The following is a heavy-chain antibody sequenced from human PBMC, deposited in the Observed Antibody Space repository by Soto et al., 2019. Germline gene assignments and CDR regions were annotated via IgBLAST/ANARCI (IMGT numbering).Heavy chain of an antibody. Sequence: PSEPLSLTCTVSGDSVSSYYWSWIRQPPGKGLEWIGYIYYSGSTNYNPSLKSRVTISVDTSKNQFSLKLSSVTAADTAVYYCARSHDILTGFSSPHFDYWGQGTLVTV. CDR2: IYYSGST. V-gene: IGHV4-59*02. CDR1: GDSVSSYY. CDR3: ARSHDILTGFSSPHFDY. J-gene: IGHJ4*02. D-gene: IGHD3-9*01.